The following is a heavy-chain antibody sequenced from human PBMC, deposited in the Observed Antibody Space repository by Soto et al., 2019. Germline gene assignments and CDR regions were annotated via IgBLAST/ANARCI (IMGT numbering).Heavy chain of an antibody. CDR3: ARRDYYDSSGYYYYYYYGMDV. Sequence: SETLSLTCTVSGGSISSGDYYWSWIRQPPGKGLEWIGYIYYSGSTYYNPSLKSRVTISVDTSKNQFSLKLSSVTAAGTAVYYCARRDYYDSSGYYYYYYYGMDVWGQGTTVTVSS. V-gene: IGHV4-30-4*01. CDR2: IYYSGST. J-gene: IGHJ6*02. D-gene: IGHD3-22*01. CDR1: GGSISSGDYY.